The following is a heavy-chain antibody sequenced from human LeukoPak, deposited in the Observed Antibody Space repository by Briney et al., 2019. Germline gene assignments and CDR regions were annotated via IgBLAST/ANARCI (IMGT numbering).Heavy chain of an antibody. CDR2: IYWDGDK. CDR3: ARTTYYSESGGYTPGYFDY. J-gene: IGHJ4*02. V-gene: IGHV2-70*11. Sequence: SGPALAKPKQTLTLTCTFSGFSLTTTGMCVSWIRQPPGKALEWLARIYWDGDKYYSTSLKTNLTISKDTSKNQVVLIMTNVDPVDTATYHCARTTYYSESGGYTPGYFDYWGQGARVTVSS. CDR1: GFSLTTTGMC. D-gene: IGHD3-22*01.